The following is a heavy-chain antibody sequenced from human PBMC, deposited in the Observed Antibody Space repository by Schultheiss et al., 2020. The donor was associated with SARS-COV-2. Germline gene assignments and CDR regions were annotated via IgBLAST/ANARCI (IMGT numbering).Heavy chain of an antibody. CDR1: GFTFDDYA. V-gene: IGHV3-23*01. Sequence: GGSLRLSCAASGFTFDDYAMHWVRQAPGKGLEWVSYISSSGSTIYYADSVKGRFTISRDNSKNTLYLQMNSLRAEDTAVYYCAKDRGHSYGPYNWFDPWGQGTLVTVSS. J-gene: IGHJ5*02. D-gene: IGHD5-18*01. CDR3: AKDRGHSYGPYNWFDP. CDR2: ISSSGSTI.